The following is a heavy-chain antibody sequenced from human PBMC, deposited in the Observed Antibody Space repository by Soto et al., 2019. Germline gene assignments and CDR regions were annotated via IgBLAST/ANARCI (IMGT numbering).Heavy chain of an antibody. CDR2: IIPMFGTP. V-gene: IGHV1-69*01. D-gene: IGHD2-21*01. CDR1: GGTFSSHA. J-gene: IGHJ4*02. Sequence: QVQLVQSGAEVKKPGSSVRVSCKASGGTFSSHAFTWVRQAPGQGLEWMGGIIPMFGTPNYAQKFQGRLTITAEQSSGTSYMELSSLRADDTAVFFCARDRDVGDCYSFGIFDLWGQGTLVTVSS. CDR3: ARDRDVGDCYSFGIFDL.